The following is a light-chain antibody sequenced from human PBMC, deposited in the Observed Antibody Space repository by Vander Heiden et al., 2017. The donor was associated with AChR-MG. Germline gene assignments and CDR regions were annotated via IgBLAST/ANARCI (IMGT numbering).Light chain of an antibody. CDR1: SSEVGSYDF. V-gene: IGLV2-11*01. CDR2: DVN. Sequence: QSALTQPRSASGSPGQSVTISCTGTSSEVGSYDFVSWYQHHPGKAPKRLLYDVNERPSGVPDRFSGSKSGNTASLTISGLQAEDEAEYFCCSYAGSFTWVFGGGTMLTVL. J-gene: IGLJ3*02. CDR3: CSYAGSFTWV.